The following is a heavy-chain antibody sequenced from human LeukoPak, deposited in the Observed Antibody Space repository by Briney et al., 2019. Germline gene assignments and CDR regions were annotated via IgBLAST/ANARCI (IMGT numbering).Heavy chain of an antibody. CDR3: ARDHSYGGYFDY. Sequence: PSETLSLTCTVSGGSISSGDYYWSWIRQPPGKGLEWSGYIYYSGSTYYNPSLKSRVTISVDTSKNQFSLKLSSVTAADTAVYYCARDHSYGGYFDYWGQGTLVTVSS. D-gene: IGHD5-18*01. J-gene: IGHJ4*02. V-gene: IGHV4-30-4*08. CDR1: GGSISSGDYY. CDR2: IYYSGST.